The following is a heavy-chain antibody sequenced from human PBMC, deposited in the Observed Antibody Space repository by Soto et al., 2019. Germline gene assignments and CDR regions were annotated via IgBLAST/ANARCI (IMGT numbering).Heavy chain of an antibody. Sequence: EVPLVESGGGLVQPGESLRLSCAASGFTFSSYWMHWIRQAPGKGLVWVARVRSDGSSTVYANSVTGRLTISRDNAKNTLYLQMNSLGDEYTAVYYCARGLPNFSSFDSWGQGTLVTVSS. CDR1: GFTFSSYW. D-gene: IGHD5-12*01. CDR2: VRSDGSST. J-gene: IGHJ4*02. V-gene: IGHV3-74*01. CDR3: ARGLPNFSSFDS.